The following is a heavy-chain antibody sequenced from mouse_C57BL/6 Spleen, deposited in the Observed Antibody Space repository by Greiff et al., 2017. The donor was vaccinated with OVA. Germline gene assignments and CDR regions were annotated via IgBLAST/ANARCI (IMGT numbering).Heavy chain of an antibody. D-gene: IGHD2-4*01. CDR2: IWRGGST. V-gene: IGHV2-5*01. CDR1: GFSLTSYG. Sequence: QVQLQQSGPGLVQPSQSLSITCTVSGFSLTSYGVLWVRQSPGKGLEWLGVIWRGGSTDYNAAFMSRLSITKDNSKSQVFFKMNSLQADDTAIYYCAKGDYDYEGWFAYWGQGTLVTVSA. J-gene: IGHJ3*01. CDR3: AKGDYDYEGWFAY.